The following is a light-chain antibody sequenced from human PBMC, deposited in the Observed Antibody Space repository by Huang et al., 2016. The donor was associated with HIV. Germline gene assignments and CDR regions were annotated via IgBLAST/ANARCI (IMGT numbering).Light chain of an antibody. Sequence: AVQLTQFPPSLSASVGDRVTITCRASQDIRTSLAWYQHKPGKAPKLLISAAFNLQSGISSRFSGDSAGTYITLFISSLQPEDAATYYCQQLHDYPITFGRGTRLDIK. J-gene: IGKJ5*01. CDR2: AAF. CDR1: QDIRTS. V-gene: IGKV1D-13*01. CDR3: QQLHDYPIT.